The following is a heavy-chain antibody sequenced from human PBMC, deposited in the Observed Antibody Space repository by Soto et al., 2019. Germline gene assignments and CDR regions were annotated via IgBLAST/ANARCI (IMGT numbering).Heavy chain of an antibody. V-gene: IGHV3-33*01. CDR2: IWPDGNDK. Sequence: GGSLRLSCTASGFTFSTFALHWVRQCPGKGLEWVAIIWPDGNDKYYADSVKGRFTISSDNSKNTLSLQMNSLRAEDTAVYYCVRGSSCSNGVRYNLGWFGPWGQGTLVTVSS. J-gene: IGHJ5*02. CDR3: VRGSSCSNGVRYNLGWFGP. D-gene: IGHD2-8*01. CDR1: GFTFSTFA.